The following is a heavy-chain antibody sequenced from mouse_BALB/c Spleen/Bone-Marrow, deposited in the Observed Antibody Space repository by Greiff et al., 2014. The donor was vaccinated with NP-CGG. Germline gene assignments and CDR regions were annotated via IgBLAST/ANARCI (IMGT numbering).Heavy chain of an antibody. V-gene: IGHV5-9-2*01. CDR2: ISGGGSYT. J-gene: IGHJ3*01. D-gene: IGHD2-4*01. CDR3: AGLYYDYDGGAY. Sequence: EVKVVESGGGLVKPGGSLKLSCAASGFTFSSYGMSWVRQTPEKRLEWVATISGGGSYTYYPDSVKGRFTISRDNAKNNLYLQMSSLRSEDTALYYCAGLYYDYDGGAYWGQGTLVTVSA. CDR1: GFTFSSYG.